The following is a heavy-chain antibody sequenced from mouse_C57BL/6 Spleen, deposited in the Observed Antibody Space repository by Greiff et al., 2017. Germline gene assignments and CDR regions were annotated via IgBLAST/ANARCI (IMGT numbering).Heavy chain of an antibody. D-gene: IGHD1-1*01. CDR3: ARRITTVVAPYAMDY. V-gene: IGHV1-42*01. Sequence: VQLQQSGPELVKPGASVKISCKASGYSFTGYYMNWVKQSPEKSLEWIGEINPSTGGTTYNQKFKGKATLTSDTSSSTAYMQLSSLTSEDSAIYFCARRITTVVAPYAMDYWGQGTSVTVSS. J-gene: IGHJ4*01. CDR1: GYSFTGYY. CDR2: INPSTGGT.